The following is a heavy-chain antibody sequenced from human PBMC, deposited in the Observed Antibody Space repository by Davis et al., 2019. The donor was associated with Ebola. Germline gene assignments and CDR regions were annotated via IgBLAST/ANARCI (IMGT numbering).Heavy chain of an antibody. CDR2: INPNSGGT. CDR3: ARDLYYYGSGSLGILFDP. CDR1: GYTFTGYY. V-gene: IGHV1-2*02. D-gene: IGHD3-10*01. Sequence: ASVKVSCKASGYTFTGYYMHWVRQAPGQGLEWMGWINPNSGGTNYAQKFQGRVTMTRDTSISTAYMELSRLRSDDTAVYYCARDLYYYGSGSLGILFDPWGQGTLVTVSS. J-gene: IGHJ5*02.